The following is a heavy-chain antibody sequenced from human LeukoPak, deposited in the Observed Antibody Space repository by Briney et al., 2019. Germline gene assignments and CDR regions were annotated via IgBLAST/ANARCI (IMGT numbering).Heavy chain of an antibody. V-gene: IGHV1-18*01. CDR1: GYTFTGYG. D-gene: IGHD6-6*01. CDR2: ISAYNGNT. Sequence: ASVKVSCKASGYTFTGYGISWVRQAPGQGLEWMGWISAYNGNTNYAQKLQGRVTMTTDTSTSTAYMELRSLRSDDTAVYYCARDRSLVRRIEDYYYYYGMDVWGQGTTVTVSS. J-gene: IGHJ6*02. CDR3: ARDRSLVRRIEDYYYYYGMDV.